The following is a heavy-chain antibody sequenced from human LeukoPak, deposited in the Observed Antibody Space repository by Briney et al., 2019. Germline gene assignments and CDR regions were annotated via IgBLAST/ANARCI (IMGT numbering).Heavy chain of an antibody. D-gene: IGHD3-3*01. CDR2: IISGSSTI. J-gene: IGHJ4*02. CDR3: ARSGVD. Sequence: GGSLRLSCAASGFTFSSNSMNWGRQAPAKGREWGSYIISGSSTIYYADSVKGRFTISRDNAKNSLYLQMNSLRDEDTAMYYCARSGVDWGQGTLVTVSS. CDR1: GFTFSSNS. V-gene: IGHV3-48*02.